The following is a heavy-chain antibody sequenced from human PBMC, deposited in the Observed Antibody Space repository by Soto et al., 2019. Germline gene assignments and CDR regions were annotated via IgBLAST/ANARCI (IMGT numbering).Heavy chain of an antibody. D-gene: IGHD2-15*01. CDR2: IVPITGMT. V-gene: IGHV1-69*02. CDR3: SRGVASLVDS. CDR1: GGTFRSYT. J-gene: IGHJ4*02. Sequence: QVQLVQSGAEVKKPESSVRVSCTPSGGTFRSYTISWVRQAPGQGLEWMGRIVPITGMTRYAQKFQGRLTINAVTSTTTAYLALSSLTYEDSAVYFCSRGVASLVDSWGQGTQVTVSS.